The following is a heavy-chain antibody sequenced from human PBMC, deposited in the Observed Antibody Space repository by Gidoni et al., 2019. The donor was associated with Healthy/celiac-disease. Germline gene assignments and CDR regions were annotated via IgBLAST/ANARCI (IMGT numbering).Heavy chain of an antibody. V-gene: IGHV3-11*06. D-gene: IGHD3-16*02. CDR3: ARDNYDYIWGSYRFDY. Sequence: RFTISRDNAKNSLYLQMNSLRAEDTAVYYCARDNYDYIWGSYRFDYWGQGTLVTVSS. J-gene: IGHJ4*02.